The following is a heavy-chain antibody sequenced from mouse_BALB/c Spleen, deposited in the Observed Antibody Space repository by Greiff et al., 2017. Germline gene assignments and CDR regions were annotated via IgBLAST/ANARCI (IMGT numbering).Heavy chain of an antibody. J-gene: IGHJ4*01. CDR3: AVGYDADYYAMDY. D-gene: IGHD2-2*01. Sequence: EVQLQQSGPELVKPGASVKISCKASGYTFTDYNMHWVKQSHGKSLEWIGYIYPYNGGTGYNQKFKSKATLTVDNSSSTAYMELRSLTSEDSAVYYCAVGYDADYYAMDYWGQGTSVTVSS. CDR2: IYPYNGGT. CDR1: GYTFTDYN. V-gene: IGHV1S29*02.